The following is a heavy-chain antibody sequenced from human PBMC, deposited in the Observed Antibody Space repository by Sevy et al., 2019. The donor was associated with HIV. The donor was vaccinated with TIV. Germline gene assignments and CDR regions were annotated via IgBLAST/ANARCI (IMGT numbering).Heavy chain of an antibody. Sequence: GGSLRLSCAGYGFSFSGSDMHWVRQSTGKGLEWISSIGTLDDTFYAESVKGRFTISGDNAMSSLYLQMNSLRVGDTARYYCVRGLQSHCDRTACPLDHWGQGTLVTVSS. CDR2: IGTLDDT. D-gene: IGHD2-21*01. V-gene: IGHV3-13*04. J-gene: IGHJ4*02. CDR3: VRGLQSHCDRTACPLDH. CDR1: GFSFSGSD.